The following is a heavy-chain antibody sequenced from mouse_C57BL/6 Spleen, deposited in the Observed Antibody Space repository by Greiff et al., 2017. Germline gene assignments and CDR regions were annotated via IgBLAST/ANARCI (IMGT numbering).Heavy chain of an antibody. Sequence: EVKLVESGGGLVKPGGSLKLSCAASGFTFSSYTMSWVRQTPEKRLEWVATISGGGGNTYYPDSVKGRITISRDNAKNALYLQMSSLGSEDTALYYGARVLLRYYAMDYWGQGTSVTVSS. CDR2: ISGGGGNT. CDR3: ARVLLRYYAMDY. V-gene: IGHV5-9*01. J-gene: IGHJ4*01. CDR1: GFTFSSYT. D-gene: IGHD1-1*01.